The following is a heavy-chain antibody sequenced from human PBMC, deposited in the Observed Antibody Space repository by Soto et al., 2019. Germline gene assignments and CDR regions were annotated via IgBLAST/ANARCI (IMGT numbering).Heavy chain of an antibody. V-gene: IGHV1-3*01. Sequence: QVQLVQSGAEARKPGASLNISCRASGFTLSDNLINLVRQAPGQSLEWVGWINPDNGNTRDSQTFQGRVTISRHSSASIAYVEVTDLTSEDTAVYYCARDILSVGPRANDAFDVWGQGTMVIVSS. D-gene: IGHD2-8*02. CDR2: INPDNGNT. CDR1: GFTLSDNL. CDR3: ARDILSVGPRANDAFDV. J-gene: IGHJ3*01.